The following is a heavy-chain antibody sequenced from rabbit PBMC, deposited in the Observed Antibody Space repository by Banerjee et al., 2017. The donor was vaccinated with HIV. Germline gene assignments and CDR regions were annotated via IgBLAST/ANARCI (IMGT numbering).Heavy chain of an antibody. CDR1: GFYFSSYA. CDR3: ARSNTYYGMDL. V-gene: IGHV1S29*01. J-gene: IGHJ6*01. CDR2: ITYRGSA. Sequence: QEQLKESGGGLVQPGGSLKLYCKASGFYFSSYAITWVRQAPGKGLEYIGYITYRGSAYYASWVNGRFTISRENTQNTLYLQLNSLTAADTATYFCARSNTYYGMDLWGPGTLVTVS.